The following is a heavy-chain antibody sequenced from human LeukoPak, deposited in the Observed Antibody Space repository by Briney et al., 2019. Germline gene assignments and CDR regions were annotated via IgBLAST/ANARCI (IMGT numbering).Heavy chain of an antibody. V-gene: IGHV3-30-3*01. J-gene: IGHJ4*02. Sequence: PGGSLRLSCAASGFTFSSYAMHGVRQAPGKGREGGAVISYDGSNKYYADSVKGRFTISRDNSKNTLYLQMNSLRAEDTAVYYCARDQEGNIVATIMGYWGQGTLVTVSS. D-gene: IGHD5-12*01. CDR1: GFTFSSYA. CDR3: ARDQEGNIVATIMGY. CDR2: ISYDGSNK.